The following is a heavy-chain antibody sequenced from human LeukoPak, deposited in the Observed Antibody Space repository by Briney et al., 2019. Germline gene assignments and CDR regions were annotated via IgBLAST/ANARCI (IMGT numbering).Heavy chain of an antibody. CDR1: GGSISSYY. V-gene: IGHV4-4*07. D-gene: IGHD2-15*01. J-gene: IGHJ1*01. CDR2: IYTSGST. CDR3: ARASEYCSGGSCYSDGSFQH. Sequence: SETLSLTCTVSGGSISSYYWSWIRQPAGKGLEWIGRIYTSGSTNYNPSLKSRVTMSVDTSKNQFSLKLSSVTAADTAVYYCARASEYCSGGSCYSDGSFQHWGQGTLVTVSS.